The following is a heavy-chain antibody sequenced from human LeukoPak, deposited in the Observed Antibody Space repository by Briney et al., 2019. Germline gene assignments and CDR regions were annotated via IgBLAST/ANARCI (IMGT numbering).Heavy chain of an antibody. CDR2: INSDASTI. V-gene: IGHV3-74*01. CDR3: ARDYCSSTSCLFDY. D-gene: IGHD2-2*01. J-gene: IGHJ4*02. Sequence: GGSLRLSCAASGLTFSSDWMHWVRQVPGKGLVWVSRINSDASTINYADSVKGRFAISRDNAKNTLYLQMNNLRAEDTAVYYCARDYCSSTSCLFDYWGQGTLVTVSS. CDR1: GLTFSSDW.